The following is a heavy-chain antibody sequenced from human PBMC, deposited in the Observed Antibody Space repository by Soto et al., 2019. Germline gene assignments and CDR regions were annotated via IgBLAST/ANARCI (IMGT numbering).Heavy chain of an antibody. Sequence: QMQLVQSGPEVKKPGTSVKVSCKASGFTFTSSAVQWVRQARGQRLEWIGWIVVGSGNTNYAQKFQERVTITRDMSTSTAYMELSSLGSEDTAVYYCAAWLKMEQPDCWGQGTLVTVSS. CDR3: AAWLKMEQPDC. V-gene: IGHV1-58*01. CDR2: IVVGSGNT. CDR1: GFTFTSSA. J-gene: IGHJ4*02. D-gene: IGHD1-1*01.